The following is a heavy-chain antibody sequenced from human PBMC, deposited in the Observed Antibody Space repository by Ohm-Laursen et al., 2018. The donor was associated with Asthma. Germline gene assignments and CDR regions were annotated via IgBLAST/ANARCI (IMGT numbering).Heavy chain of an antibody. D-gene: IGHD1-26*01. Sequence: SLRLSCTASGSSFSLYSIHWFRQAPGKGLEWVASISTASTSIYYGDSVRRRFTTTRDNAKNLVYLQMDSLRVEDTALYYCARIGPEWELPGREYSLIQWGQGTLVTVSS. CDR2: ISTASTSI. CDR1: GSSFSLYS. J-gene: IGHJ1*01. CDR3: ARIGPEWELPGREYSLIQ. V-gene: IGHV3-21*01.